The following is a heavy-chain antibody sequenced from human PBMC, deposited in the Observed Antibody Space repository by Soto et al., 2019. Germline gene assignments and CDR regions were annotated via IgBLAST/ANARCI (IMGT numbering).Heavy chain of an antibody. CDR1: GGSISSGDYY. CDR3: ARSLTRSPGYFDY. J-gene: IGHJ4*02. D-gene: IGHD3-10*01. Sequence: SETLSLTCTVSGGSISSGDYYWGWIRQPPGKGLEWIGYIYYSGSTYYNPSLKSRVTISVDTSKNQFSLKLSSVTAADTAVYYCARSLTRSPGYFDYWGQGTLVTVSS. V-gene: IGHV4-30-4*01. CDR2: IYYSGST.